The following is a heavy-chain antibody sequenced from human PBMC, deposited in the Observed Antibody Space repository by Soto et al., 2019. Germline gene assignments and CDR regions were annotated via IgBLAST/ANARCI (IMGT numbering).Heavy chain of an antibody. CDR3: AKDSHVPLRYFAWLPNTSHFGMDV. D-gene: IGHD3-9*01. CDR1: GFTFSSYA. J-gene: IGHJ6*02. CDR2: ISGSGGST. Sequence: PGGSLRLSCAASGFTFSSYAMSWARQAPGKGLEWVSAISGSGGSTYYADSVKGRFTISRDNSKNTLYLQMNSLRAEDTAVYYCAKDSHVPLRYFAWLPNTSHFGMDVCGQGTTVTVYS. V-gene: IGHV3-23*01.